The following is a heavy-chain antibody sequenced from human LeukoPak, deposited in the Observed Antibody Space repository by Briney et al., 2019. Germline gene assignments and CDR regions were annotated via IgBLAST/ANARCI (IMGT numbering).Heavy chain of an antibody. D-gene: IGHD6-19*01. Sequence: ASVKVSCKASGYTFTSYAMNWVRQAPGQGLEWMGWINTNTGNPTYAQGFTGRFVFSLDTSVSTAYLQISSLKAEDTAVYYCARGEAGTRYYYYRMDVWGQGSTVNVSS. CDR1: GYTFTSYA. J-gene: IGHJ6*02. CDR3: ARGEAGTRYYYYRMDV. CDR2: INTNTGNP. V-gene: IGHV7-4-1*02.